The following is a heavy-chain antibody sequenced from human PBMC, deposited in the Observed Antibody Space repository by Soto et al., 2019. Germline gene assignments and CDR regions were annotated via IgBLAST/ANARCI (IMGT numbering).Heavy chain of an antibody. CDR3: ASMETFGSFYGSDP. D-gene: IGHD3-16*01. V-gene: IGHV1-8*01. Sequence: ASVKGSCKGSGYSFTNNDVSWVRQATGQGLEWMGWMSPGSGDTRYAQKFQGRVTMTRAISIATAYMGLGGLRSDGTAKYYCASMETFGSFYGSDPWGQGTLVTVSS. CDR2: MSPGSGDT. J-gene: IGHJ5*02. CDR1: GYSFTNND.